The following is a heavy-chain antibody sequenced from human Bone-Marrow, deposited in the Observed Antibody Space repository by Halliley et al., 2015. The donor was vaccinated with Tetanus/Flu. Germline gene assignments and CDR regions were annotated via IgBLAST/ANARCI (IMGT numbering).Heavy chain of an antibody. V-gene: IGHV3-23*01. J-gene: IGHJ4*02. CDR3: ARHYDILTGYYSGFDY. CDR2: ISGSGGST. CDR1: RFTFSSYA. D-gene: IGHD3-9*01. Sequence: SLRLSCAASRFTFSSYAMGWVRQAPGKGLEWVSTISGSGGSTYYSNSVKGRFTISRDNSKNTLYLQMNSLRAEDTAVHFCARHYDILTGYYSGFDYWGQGTLVTVSS.